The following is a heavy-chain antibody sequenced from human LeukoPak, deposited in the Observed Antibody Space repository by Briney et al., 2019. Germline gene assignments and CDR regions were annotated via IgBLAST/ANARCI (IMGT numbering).Heavy chain of an antibody. Sequence: PSETLSLTCTVSGGSISSSSYYWGWIRQPPGKGLEWIGSIYYSGSTYYNPSLKSRVTISVDTSKNQFSLKLSSVTAADTAVYYCARYSVTTVTNGVYYYGMDVWGQGTTVTVSS. J-gene: IGHJ6*02. V-gene: IGHV4-39*07. CDR3: ARYSVTTVTNGVYYYGMDV. D-gene: IGHD4-17*01. CDR2: IYYSGST. CDR1: GGSISSSSYY.